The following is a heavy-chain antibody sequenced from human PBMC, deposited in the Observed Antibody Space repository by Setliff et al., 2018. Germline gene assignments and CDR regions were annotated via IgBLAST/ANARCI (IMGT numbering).Heavy chain of an antibody. V-gene: IGHV4-59*11. CDR1: GDSIYNQF. D-gene: IGHD3-22*01. CDR3: ARAAKYDSSSYYGLWLDP. CDR2: IHYSGST. J-gene: IGHJ5*02. Sequence: PSETLSLTCTVSGDSIYNQFWSWVRQPPEKGLEWIAYIHYSGSTNQNPSLKSRVTISVDTSKNQFSLKLSSVTAADTAVYYCARAAKYDSSSYYGLWLDPWGQGTLVTVSS.